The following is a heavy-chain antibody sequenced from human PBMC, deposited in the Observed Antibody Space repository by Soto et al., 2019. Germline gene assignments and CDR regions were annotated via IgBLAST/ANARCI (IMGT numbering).Heavy chain of an antibody. Sequence: GGSLRLSCAASGFTFSTYGMHWVRQAPGKGLEWVAVIPYDGSDKYYTDSVKGRFTISRDNSKNTLYLQMNSLRAEDTAVYYCARDKADTDWFDPWGQGTLVTVSS. J-gene: IGHJ5*02. CDR3: ARDKADTDWFDP. V-gene: IGHV3-30*03. D-gene: IGHD5-18*01. CDR2: IPYDGSDK. CDR1: GFTFSTYG.